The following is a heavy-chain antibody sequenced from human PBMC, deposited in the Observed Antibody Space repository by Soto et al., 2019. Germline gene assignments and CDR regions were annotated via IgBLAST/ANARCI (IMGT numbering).Heavy chain of an antibody. Sequence: QLQLQESGPGLVRPSEALSLTCTVSGGSISSFAYYWGWIRQPPGKGLEWIGTVYYNENTYYNPSLKRRVNISVDTAKNQFSLNLRSVTAADTAIYFCARRERYYGSPGWFDPWGQGTLVTVSS. D-gene: IGHD3-10*01. V-gene: IGHV4-39*01. CDR1: GGSISSFAYY. J-gene: IGHJ5*02. CDR3: ARRERYYGSPGWFDP. CDR2: VYYNENT.